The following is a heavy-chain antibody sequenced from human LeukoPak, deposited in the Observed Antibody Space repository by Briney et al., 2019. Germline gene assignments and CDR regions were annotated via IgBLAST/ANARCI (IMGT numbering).Heavy chain of an antibody. D-gene: IGHD6-13*01. CDR2: ISYDAIIE. CDR1: GFAFGSYA. Sequence: GGSLRLSCAASGFAFGSYAMHWVRQAPGKGLEWVAIISYDAIIEDYSDSVKGRFTISRDISKNTVYLQMNSLRAEDTAVYYCAKPLIIAATGEFDYWGQGTLVTVSS. J-gene: IGHJ4*02. V-gene: IGHV3-30*04. CDR3: AKPLIIAATGEFDY.